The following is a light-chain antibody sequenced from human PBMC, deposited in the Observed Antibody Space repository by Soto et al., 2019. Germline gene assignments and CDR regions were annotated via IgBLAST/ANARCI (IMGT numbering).Light chain of an antibody. CDR3: QQANSFPWT. Sequence: DIQMTQSPSTLSASVGDRVTMTCRASQSISSWLAWYQQKPGKAPKLLIYAASSLQSGVPSRFSGSGSGTDFTLTISSLQPEDFATYYCQQANSFPWTFGQGTTGDIK. V-gene: IGKV1-12*01. CDR1: QSISSW. J-gene: IGKJ1*01. CDR2: AAS.